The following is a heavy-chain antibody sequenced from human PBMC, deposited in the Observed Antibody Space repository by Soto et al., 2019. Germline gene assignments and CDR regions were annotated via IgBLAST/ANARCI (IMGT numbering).Heavy chain of an antibody. CDR3: ARIKWGLDYYNGMDV. CDR2: INPKSAAT. D-gene: IGHD1-26*01. Sequence: ASVKVSCKASGYSVSDYFIQWVRQAPGQGLERVAWINPKSAATNYAKKFQGRVSLTWDTSFSTAYMELTRLRPDDTAVYYCARIKWGLDYYNGMDVWGQGTTVTVSS. CDR1: GYSVSDYF. V-gene: IGHV1-2*02. J-gene: IGHJ6*02.